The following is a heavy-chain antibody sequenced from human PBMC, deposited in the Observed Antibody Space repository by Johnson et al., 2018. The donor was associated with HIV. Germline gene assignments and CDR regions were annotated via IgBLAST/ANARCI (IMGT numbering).Heavy chain of an antibody. CDR1: GFTFDDYG. V-gene: IGHV3-20*04. Sequence: MQLVESGGGVVRPGGSLRLSCAASGFTFDDYGMSWVRQAPGKGLEWVSGINWNGGSTDYGDSVKGRFTISRDNAKNSLYLQMHSLRAEETAVYYCARDETEADGAFDIWGQGTMVTVSS. CDR3: ARDETEADGAFDI. J-gene: IGHJ3*02. D-gene: IGHD1-14*01. CDR2: INWNGGST.